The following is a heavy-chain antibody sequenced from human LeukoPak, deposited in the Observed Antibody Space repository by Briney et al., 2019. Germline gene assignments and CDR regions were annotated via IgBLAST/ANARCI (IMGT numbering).Heavy chain of an antibody. Sequence: PSETLSLTCAVYGGSFSGYYWSWIRQPPGKGLEWIGEINHSGSTNYNPSLKSRVTISVDTSKNQFSLKLSSVTAADTAVYYCARGRSGSYYRTAFDIWGQGTMVTVSS. CDR3: ARGRSGSYYRTAFDI. D-gene: IGHD1-26*01. CDR1: GGSFSGYY. CDR2: INHSGST. J-gene: IGHJ3*02. V-gene: IGHV4-34*01.